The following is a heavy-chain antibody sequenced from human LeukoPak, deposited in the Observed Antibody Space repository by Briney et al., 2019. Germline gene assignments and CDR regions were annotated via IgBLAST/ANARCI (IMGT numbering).Heavy chain of an antibody. J-gene: IGHJ4*02. CDR2: ISAYNGNT. D-gene: IGHD1-26*01. CDR3: ARAGYSRFVDDLDY. CDR1: GYIFTNYG. Sequence: GASVKVSCKASGYIFTNYGINWVRQAPGQGLEWMGWISAYNGNTKYTQKRQDRVTMTTDTSTSTAYMELKTLRSDDTAVYFCARAGYSRFVDDLDYWGQGTLVTVSS. V-gene: IGHV1-18*01.